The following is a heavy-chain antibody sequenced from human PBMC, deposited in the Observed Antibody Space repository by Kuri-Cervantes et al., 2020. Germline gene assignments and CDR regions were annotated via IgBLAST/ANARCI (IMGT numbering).Heavy chain of an antibody. J-gene: IGHJ4*02. D-gene: IGHD3/OR15-3a*01. CDR3: ARGQGLGY. Sequence: GGSLRLSCAASGFTFSSYWMSWVHQAPGKGLEWVANIKQDGSEKYYVDSVKGRFTISRDSAKNSLYLQMDSLRVEDTAVYYCARGQGLGYWGQGTLVTVSS. CDR2: IKQDGSEK. CDR1: GFTFSSYW. V-gene: IGHV3-7*04.